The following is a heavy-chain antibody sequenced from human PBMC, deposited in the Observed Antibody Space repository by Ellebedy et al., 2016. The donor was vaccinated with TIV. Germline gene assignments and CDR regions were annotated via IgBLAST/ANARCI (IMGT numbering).Heavy chain of an antibody. V-gene: IGHV3-23*01. CDR3: ASDWRMARGIIKAVSDY. Sequence: GESLKISCAASGFTFSSYAMSWVRQAPGKGQEWVSAISGSGGSTYYADSVKGRFTISRDNSKNTLDLQMNSLRAEDTAMYFCASDWRMARGIIKAVSDYWGQGALVIVSP. J-gene: IGHJ4*02. D-gene: IGHD3-10*01. CDR2: ISGSGGST. CDR1: GFTFSSYA.